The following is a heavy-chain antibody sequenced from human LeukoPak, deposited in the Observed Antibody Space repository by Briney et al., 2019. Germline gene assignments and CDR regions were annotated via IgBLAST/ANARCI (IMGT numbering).Heavy chain of an antibody. CDR2: IYTSGST. J-gene: IGHJ4*02. CDR1: GGSISSYY. V-gene: IGHV4-4*09. CDR3: ASGHYDYVWGSYRPLDY. Sequence: PSETLSLTCTVSGGSISSYYWSWIRQPPGKGLEWIGYIYTSGSTNYNPSLKSRVTISVDTSKNQFSLKLSSVTAADTAVYYCASGHYDYVWGSYRPLDYWGQGTLVTVSS. D-gene: IGHD3-16*02.